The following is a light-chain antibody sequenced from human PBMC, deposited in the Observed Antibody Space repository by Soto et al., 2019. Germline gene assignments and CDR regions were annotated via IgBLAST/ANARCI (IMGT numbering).Light chain of an antibody. Sequence: SAVTLSVSPGARATLSCMASQTSNSYLAWYQQKLGQAPRVLIYGASSRATGIPARFSGSGSGTEFSLTINSLQSEDFAVYYCQEYNTWPWTFGQGTKVDIK. V-gene: IGKV3-15*01. J-gene: IGKJ1*01. CDR2: GAS. CDR3: QEYNTWPWT. CDR1: QTSNSY.